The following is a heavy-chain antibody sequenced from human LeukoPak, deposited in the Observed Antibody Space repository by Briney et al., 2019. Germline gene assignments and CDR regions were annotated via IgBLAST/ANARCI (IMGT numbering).Heavy chain of an antibody. CDR3: VRGTGY. J-gene: IGHJ4*02. CDR1: VFTFSTYV. CDR2: ISSNGDNT. Sequence: HPGGSLRLSCSVSVFTFSTYVMHWVRQAPGKGLEYVSAISSNGDNTYYADSVKGRFTISRDNSKNTLYLQMSCLRADDTAVYYCVRGTGYWGQGTLVTVSS. V-gene: IGHV3-64D*06.